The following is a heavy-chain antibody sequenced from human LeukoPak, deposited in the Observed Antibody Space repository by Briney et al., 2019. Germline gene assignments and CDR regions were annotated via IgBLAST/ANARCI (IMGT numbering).Heavy chain of an antibody. CDR2: IYTSGST. CDR1: GGSISSGSYY. V-gene: IGHV4-61*02. D-gene: IGHD3-3*01. J-gene: IGHJ4*02. Sequence: PSQTLSLTCTVSGGSISSGSYYWSWIRQPAGKGLEWIGRIYTSGSTNYNPSLKSRVTISVDTSKNQFSLKLSSVTAADTAVYYCARGAIFGVVKGFDYWGQGTLVTVSS. CDR3: ARGAIFGVVKGFDY.